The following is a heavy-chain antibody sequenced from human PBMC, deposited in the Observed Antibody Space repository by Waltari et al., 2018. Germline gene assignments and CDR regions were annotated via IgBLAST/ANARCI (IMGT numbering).Heavy chain of an antibody. CDR1: GFPVSSTY. J-gene: IGHJ3*02. Sequence: EVQLVESGGGLIQPGGSLRLSCAVSGFPVSSTYMSWVRQAPGKGLEWVSVIYAGGSTYYADSVKGRFTISRDNSKNTLYLQMNSLRAEDTAVYYCAGPAPFGGIRNAFDIWGQGTMVTVSS. CDR2: IYAGGST. D-gene: IGHD3-16*01. CDR3: AGPAPFGGIRNAFDI. V-gene: IGHV3-53*01.